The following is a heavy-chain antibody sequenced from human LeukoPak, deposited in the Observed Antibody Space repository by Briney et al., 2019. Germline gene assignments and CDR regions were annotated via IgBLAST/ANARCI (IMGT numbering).Heavy chain of an antibody. CDR2: IYTSGST. Sequence: PSQTLSLTCTVSGGSISSGSYYWSWIRQPAGKGLERIVRIYTSGSTNYNPSLKSRVTISVDTSKNQFSLKLSSVTAADTAVYYCARGWGAGDYYYYYMDVWGKGTTVTVSS. D-gene: IGHD3-16*01. V-gene: IGHV4-61*02. CDR3: ARGWGAGDYYYYYMDV. J-gene: IGHJ6*03. CDR1: GGSISSGSYY.